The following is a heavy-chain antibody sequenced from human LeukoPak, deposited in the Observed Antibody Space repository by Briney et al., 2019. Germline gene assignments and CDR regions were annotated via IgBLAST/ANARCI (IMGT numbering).Heavy chain of an antibody. J-gene: IGHJ3*02. D-gene: IGHD1-26*01. CDR3: ARAAAVLSGSSTHAFDI. CDR1: GGSISSYY. Sequence: PSETLSLTCTVSGGSISSYYWSWIRQPAGKGLEWIGRIYTSGSTNYNPSLKSRVTMSVDTSKNQFSLKLSSVTAADTAVYYCARAAAVLSGSSTHAFDIWGQGTMVTVSS. V-gene: IGHV4-4*07. CDR2: IYTSGST.